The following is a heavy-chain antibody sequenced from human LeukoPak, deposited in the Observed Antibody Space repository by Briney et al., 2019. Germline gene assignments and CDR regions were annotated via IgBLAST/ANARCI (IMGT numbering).Heavy chain of an antibody. J-gene: IGHJ4*02. D-gene: IGHD2-2*01. Sequence: PGGSLRLSCAASGFTFSDYWMHWFRQTPGRGLVWVSRINPDGSDILYADSVKGRFSISRDNAKNMLYLQLNSLRAEDTAVYYCAYQLLLNWGQGTLVTVSS. CDR3: AYQLLLN. V-gene: IGHV3-74*01. CDR2: INPDGSDI. CDR1: GFTFSDYW.